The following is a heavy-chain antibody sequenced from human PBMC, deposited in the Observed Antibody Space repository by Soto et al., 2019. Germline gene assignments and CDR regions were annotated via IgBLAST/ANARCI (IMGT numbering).Heavy chain of an antibody. J-gene: IGHJ4*02. V-gene: IGHV3-48*01. CDR1: GFTFSSYS. D-gene: IGHD3-22*01. CDR3: AKDTYYHDSSGYYVFDC. CDR2: IRCSRSKI. Sequence: GGSLRLSCAASGFTFSSYSMNWVRQAPGKGLEWVSYIRCSRSKIYYTDSVRGRFTISRDNSRNTLDLQMNSLRAEDTAVYYCAKDTYYHDSSGYYVFDCWGQGTLVTVSS.